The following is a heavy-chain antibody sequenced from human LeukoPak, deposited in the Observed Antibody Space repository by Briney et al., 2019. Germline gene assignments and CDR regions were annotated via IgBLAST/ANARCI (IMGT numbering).Heavy chain of an antibody. CDR2: ISKSGDST. J-gene: IGHJ4*02. D-gene: IGHD6-19*01. Sequence: GGSLRLSCAASGFTFSSYAISWVRQAPGKGLEWVSAISKSGDSTYYADSVKGRFTISRDNSKNTIYLQMNSLRVEDTAVYYCAKLSGWSGWFFDYWGQGTVVTVSS. CDR3: AKLSGWSGWFFDY. CDR1: GFTFSSYA. V-gene: IGHV3-23*01.